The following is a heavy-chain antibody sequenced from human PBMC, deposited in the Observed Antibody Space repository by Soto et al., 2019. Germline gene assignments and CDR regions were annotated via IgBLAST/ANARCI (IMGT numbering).Heavy chain of an antibody. V-gene: IGHV3-23*01. J-gene: IGHJ5*02. D-gene: IGHD2-21*01. CDR3: AKCAVLSTTSGGWCNWFDP. CDR2: VSGSGYGT. Sequence: GGSLRLSCAASGLTFSSYAMNRIRQAPGKGLEWVSAVSGSGYGTHYAESVRGRFTIARDNSKSTVYLQMNSLRGEDAAVYYCAKCAVLSTTSGGWCNWFDPWGQGTLVTVSS. CDR1: GLTFSSYA.